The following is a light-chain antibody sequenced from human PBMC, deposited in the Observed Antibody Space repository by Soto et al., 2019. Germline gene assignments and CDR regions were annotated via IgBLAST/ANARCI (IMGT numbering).Light chain of an antibody. CDR3: QQDYKYPRT. V-gene: IGKV1-6*01. CDR2: AAS. Sequence: AIQMTQSPSSLSASVGDRVTITCRASQGIRNDLGWYQQKPGKAPKLLIYAASSLHSGVPSRFSGSGSGTDFTLTISSLQPEDFATYYCQQDYKYPRTFGQGTKVEIK. J-gene: IGKJ1*01. CDR1: QGIRND.